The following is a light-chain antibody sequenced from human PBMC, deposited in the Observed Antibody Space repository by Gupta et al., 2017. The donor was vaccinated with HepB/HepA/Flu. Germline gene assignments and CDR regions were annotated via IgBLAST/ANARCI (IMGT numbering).Light chain of an antibody. Sequence: DIRLTQSPSFLSSSVGARVTITCRASQGIYSYLAWYQQKPGKAPKLLILDASTLQSGVPSRFSGSGSGTEFALPISSLQPEDFATYYCQQLNTCRGIFGQGTKLEIK. J-gene: IGKJ2*01. V-gene: IGKV1-9*01. CDR3: QQLNTCRGI. CDR1: QGIYSY. CDR2: DAS.